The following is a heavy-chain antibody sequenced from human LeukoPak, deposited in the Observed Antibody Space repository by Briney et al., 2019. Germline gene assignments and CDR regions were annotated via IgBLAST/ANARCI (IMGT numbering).Heavy chain of an antibody. Sequence: PSETLSLTCTVSGGSISSYYWSWLRQPPGKGLEWIGYIYYSGSTNYNPSLTSRVTISVDTSKNQFSLTLSSVTAADTAVYYCARAPRTPRYCSSTSCYHGGYYYYYYMDVWGKGTTVTVSS. J-gene: IGHJ6*03. CDR1: GGSISSYY. V-gene: IGHV4-59*01. D-gene: IGHD2-2*01. CDR3: ARAPRTPRYCSSTSCYHGGYYYYYYMDV. CDR2: IYYSGST.